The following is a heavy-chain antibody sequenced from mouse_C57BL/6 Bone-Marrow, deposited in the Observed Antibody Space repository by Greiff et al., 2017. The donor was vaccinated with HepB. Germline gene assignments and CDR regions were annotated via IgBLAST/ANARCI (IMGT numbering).Heavy chain of an antibody. CDR2: ISNGGGST. V-gene: IGHV5-12*01. D-gene: IGHD1-1*01. Sequence: EVQRVESGGGLVQPGGSLKLSCAASGFTFSDYYMYWVRQTPEKRLEWVAYISNGGGSTYYPDTVKGRFTISRDNAKNTLYLQMSRLKSEDTAMYYCARQGKLSAMDYWGQGTSVTVSS. J-gene: IGHJ4*01. CDR1: GFTFSDYY. CDR3: ARQGKLSAMDY.